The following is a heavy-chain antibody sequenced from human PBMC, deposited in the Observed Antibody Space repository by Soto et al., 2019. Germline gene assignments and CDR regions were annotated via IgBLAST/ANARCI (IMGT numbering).Heavy chain of an antibody. CDR2: IYHSGST. CDR3: SRVGYCSSTSCYVFLGAFDI. CDR1: SGSISSSNW. J-gene: IGHJ3*02. D-gene: IGHD2-2*01. Sequence: SETLSLTCAVSSGSISSSNWWSWVRQPPGKGLEWIGEIYHSGSTNYNPSLKSRVTISVDKSKNQFSLKLSSVTAADTAVYYFSRVGYCSSTSCYVFLGAFDIWGQGTMVTVSS. V-gene: IGHV4-4*02.